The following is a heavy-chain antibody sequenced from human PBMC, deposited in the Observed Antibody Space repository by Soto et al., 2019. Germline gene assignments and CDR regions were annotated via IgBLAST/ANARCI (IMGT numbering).Heavy chain of an antibody. CDR2: INPNSGGT. J-gene: IGHJ5*02. CDR1: GYTFTDYY. V-gene: IGHV1-2*02. CDR3: ARGDVRVVASFDP. Sequence: QVQLVQSGAEVKKPGASVKVSCKASGYTFTDYYIHWVRQAPGQGLEWMGWINPNSGGTNYAQKFQGRVTMTRDTSLSTAYMELSRLISDDPAVYYWARGDVRVVASFDPWGQGALVTVSS. D-gene: IGHD2-15*01.